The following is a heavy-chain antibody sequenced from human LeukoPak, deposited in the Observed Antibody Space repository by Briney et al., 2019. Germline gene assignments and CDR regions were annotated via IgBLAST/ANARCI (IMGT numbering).Heavy chain of an antibody. D-gene: IGHD3-22*01. V-gene: IGHV4-39*07. Sequence: SETLSLTCTVSGGSISSSSYYWGWIRQPPGKGLEWIGSIYYSGSTYYNPSFKSRVTISVDTSKNQFSLKLSSVTAADTAVYYCARDQHYYDSSGYYLYYFDYWGQGTLVTVSS. CDR2: IYYSGST. CDR3: ARDQHYYDSSGYYLYYFDY. J-gene: IGHJ4*02. CDR1: GGSISSSSYY.